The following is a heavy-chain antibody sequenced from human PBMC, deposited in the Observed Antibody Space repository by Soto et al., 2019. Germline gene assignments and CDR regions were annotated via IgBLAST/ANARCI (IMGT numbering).Heavy chain of an antibody. CDR3: ARMGESSGYSAWFAH. V-gene: IGHV3-66*01. CDR1: GFTVSSNY. Sequence: EVQLVESGGGLVQPGGSLRLSCAASGFTVSSNYMSWVRQAPGKGLEWVSVIYSGGSTYYADSVKGRFTISRDNSKNTLYPHMNGLRAEDSPVHYCARMGESSGYSAWFAHWGQGTLVTVSS. J-gene: IGHJ5*02. CDR2: IYSGGST. D-gene: IGHD3-22*01.